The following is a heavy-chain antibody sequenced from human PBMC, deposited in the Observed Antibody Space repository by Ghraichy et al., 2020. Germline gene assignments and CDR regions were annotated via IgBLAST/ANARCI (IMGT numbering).Heavy chain of an antibody. V-gene: IGHV4-59*01. CDR1: GGSISSYY. CDR3: ARLEFMVTTGNWFDP. D-gene: IGHD4-17*01. CDR2: IYYSGST. J-gene: IGHJ5*02. Sequence: ESLNISCTVSGGSISSYYWSWIRQPPGKGLEWIGYIYYSGSTNYNPSLKSRVTISVDTSKNQFSLKLTSVTAADTAVYYCARLEFMVTTGNWFDPWGQGTLVTVS.